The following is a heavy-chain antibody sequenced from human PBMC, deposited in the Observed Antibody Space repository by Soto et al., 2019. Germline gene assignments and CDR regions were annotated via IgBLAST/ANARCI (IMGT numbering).Heavy chain of an antibody. CDR1: GHTFTSYD. CDR2: MNPNSGNT. V-gene: IGHV1-8*01. CDR3: ARGRTVRSGNWDYGIAAAGPGY. D-gene: IGHD6-13*01. J-gene: IGHJ4*02. Sequence: ASVKVSCKASGHTFTSYDINWVRQATGQGLEWMGWMNPNSGNTGYVQKFQGRVTMTRNTSISTAYMELSSLRSEDTAVYYCARGRTVRSGNWDYGIAAAGPGYWGQGTLVTVS.